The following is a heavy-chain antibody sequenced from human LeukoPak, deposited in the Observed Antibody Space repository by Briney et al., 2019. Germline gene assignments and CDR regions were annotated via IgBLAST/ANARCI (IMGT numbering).Heavy chain of an antibody. J-gene: IGHJ4*02. Sequence: SETLSLTCAVSGYSISTDYHWGWIRQPPGKGLEWIGSMHHSGSTYYNPYLKSRVTISLDTSKNQVSLKLNSVTAADTAVYYCARDRSYYTFDYWGQGTLVTVSA. V-gene: IGHV4-38-2*02. CDR2: MHHSGST. D-gene: IGHD3-10*01. CDR1: GYSISTDYH. CDR3: ARDRSYYTFDY.